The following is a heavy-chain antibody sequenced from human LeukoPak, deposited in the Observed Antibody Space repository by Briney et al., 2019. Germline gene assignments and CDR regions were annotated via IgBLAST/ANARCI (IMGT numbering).Heavy chain of an antibody. Sequence: GGSLRLSCAASGFTFSSYWMHWVRQAPGKGLEWVAFIRYDGSNKYYADSVKGRFTISRDNSKNSLFVQMNSLRAEDTAVYFCAKSRSGSANWALQIFDNWGQGTLVTVSS. CDR1: GFTFSSYW. D-gene: IGHD1-1*01. J-gene: IGHJ4*02. CDR2: IRYDGSNK. V-gene: IGHV3-30*02. CDR3: AKSRSGSANWALQIFDN.